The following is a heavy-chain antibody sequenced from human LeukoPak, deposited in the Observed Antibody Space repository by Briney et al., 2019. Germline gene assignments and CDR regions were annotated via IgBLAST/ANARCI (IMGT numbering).Heavy chain of an antibody. J-gene: IGHJ4*02. CDR1: GFTVSSSY. V-gene: IGHV3-23*01. CDR2: ISGSGGST. Sequence: PGGSLRLSCAASGFTVSSSYMSWVRQAPGKGLEWVSAISGSGGSTYYADSVKGRFTISRDNSKNTLYLQMNSLRAEDTAVYYCAKVRDSSGYYYDYWGQGTLVTVSS. CDR3: AKVRDSSGYYYDY. D-gene: IGHD3-22*01.